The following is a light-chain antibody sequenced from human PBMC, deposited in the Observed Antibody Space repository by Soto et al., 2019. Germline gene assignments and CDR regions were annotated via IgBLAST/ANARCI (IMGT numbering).Light chain of an antibody. CDR1: SSDVGGYNY. Sequence: QSALTQPASVSGSPGQPTTISCTGTSSDVGGYNYVSWYQQHPGKAPKLMIYEVTNRPSGVSNRFSGSKSGNTASLTISGLQAEDEADYYCSSYTSRSTLVFGTGTKVTVL. J-gene: IGLJ1*01. V-gene: IGLV2-14*01. CDR3: SSYTSRSTLV. CDR2: EVT.